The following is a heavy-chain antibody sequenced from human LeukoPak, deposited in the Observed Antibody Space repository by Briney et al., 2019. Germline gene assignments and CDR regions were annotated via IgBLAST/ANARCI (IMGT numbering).Heavy chain of an antibody. J-gene: IGHJ4*02. CDR3: ARRTRSYFDY. CDR1: GFTFSTYA. V-gene: IGHV3-64*01. Sequence: GGSLRLSCAASGFTFSTYAMYWVRRTPGKGLEYVSVISGNGVSTHYATSVKGRFTISRDNAKNSLYLQMNSLRAEDTAVYYCARRTRSYFDYWGQGTLVTVSS. CDR2: ISGNGVST.